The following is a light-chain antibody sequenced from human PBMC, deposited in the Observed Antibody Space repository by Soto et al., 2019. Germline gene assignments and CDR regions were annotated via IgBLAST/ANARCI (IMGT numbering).Light chain of an antibody. CDR1: NSDIGGYNY. J-gene: IGLJ2*01. Sequence: QSALTQPASVSGSPGQSITISCTGTNSDIGGYNYVSWYQQHPGKAPKLMIYAVTNRPSGVSNRFSGSKSGNTASLTISGLQAEDEADYYCSSYTSSSTYVVFGGGTKVTVL. V-gene: IGLV2-14*01. CDR2: AVT. CDR3: SSYTSSSTYVV.